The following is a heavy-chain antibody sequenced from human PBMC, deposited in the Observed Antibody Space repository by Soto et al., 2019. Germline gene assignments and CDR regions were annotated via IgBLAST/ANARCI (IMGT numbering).Heavy chain of an antibody. Sequence: EVQLVESGGGLVKPGGSLRLSCAASGFPFSSYTMTWVRQAPGKGLEGVSSITSSSSSGYIYYADSVKGRFTISRDNAKNSLFLKMNSLRVEDTAVYYCARDLQMATIRGGDYWGQGTLVTVSS. J-gene: IGHJ4*02. CDR3: ARDLQMATIRGGDY. D-gene: IGHD5-12*01. CDR1: GFPFSSYT. V-gene: IGHV3-21*01. CDR2: ITSSSSSGYI.